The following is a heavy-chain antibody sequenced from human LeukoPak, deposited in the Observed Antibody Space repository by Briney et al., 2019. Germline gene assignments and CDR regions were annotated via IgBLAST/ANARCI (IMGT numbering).Heavy chain of an antibody. D-gene: IGHD2-2*01. CDR1: GFTFSSYG. CDR2: ISYDGSNK. J-gene: IGHJ4*02. Sequence: GGSLRLSCAASGFTFSSYGMHWVRQAPGKGLEWVAVISYDGSNKYYADPVKGRFTISRDNSKNTLYLQMNSLRAEDTAVYYCAIVPAAMHNYWGQGTLVTVSS. CDR3: AIVPAAMHNY. V-gene: IGHV3-30*03.